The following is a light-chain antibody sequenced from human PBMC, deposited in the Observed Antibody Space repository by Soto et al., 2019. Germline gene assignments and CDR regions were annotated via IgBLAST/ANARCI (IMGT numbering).Light chain of an antibody. CDR1: QSIYDS. Sequence: DIQLTQSPSSLSASVGDRVTITCRASQSIYDSLHWYQHKPGQAPRLLIYGSSSSLSGVPPRFSGSGSGTDFTLTISSLQPEDFATYYCQQSYSTPITFGQGTRLEIK. CDR3: QQSYSTPIT. V-gene: IGKV1-39*01. J-gene: IGKJ5*01. CDR2: GSS.